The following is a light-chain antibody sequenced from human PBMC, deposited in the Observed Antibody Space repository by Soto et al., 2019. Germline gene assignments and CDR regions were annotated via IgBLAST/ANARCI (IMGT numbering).Light chain of an antibody. Sequence: QSVLTQPASVSGSPGQSITISCTGTSGDVGGYNYVSWYQRHPGKAPKLMIYDVSNRPSGVSNRFSGSKSGNTASLTISGLQAEDEADYYCSSYTSTSTLYVFGTGTKVTVL. V-gene: IGLV2-14*01. CDR3: SSYTSTSTLYV. J-gene: IGLJ1*01. CDR1: SGDVGGYNY. CDR2: DVS.